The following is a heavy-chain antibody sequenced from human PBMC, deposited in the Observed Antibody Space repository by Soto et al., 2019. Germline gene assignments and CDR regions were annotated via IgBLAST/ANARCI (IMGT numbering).Heavy chain of an antibody. D-gene: IGHD1-26*01. Sequence: QVQLQESGPGLVKPSGTLSLTCAVSGGSISSSNWWSWVRQPPGKGLEWIGEIYHSGSTNYNPSLRSRVSRSVDKSKNQVALKLSAGTAADTAVYYCARVSGGYYYGMDVWGQGTTVTVSS. CDR1: GGSISSSNW. CDR2: IYHSGST. J-gene: IGHJ6*02. V-gene: IGHV4-4*02. CDR3: ARVSGGYYYGMDV.